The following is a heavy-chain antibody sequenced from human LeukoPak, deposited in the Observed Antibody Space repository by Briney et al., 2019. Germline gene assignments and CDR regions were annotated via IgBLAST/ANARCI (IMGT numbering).Heavy chain of an antibody. CDR3: ASSSFQYYDFWSGSYYYYYYGMDV. J-gene: IGHJ6*02. D-gene: IGHD3-3*01. V-gene: IGHV5-51*01. CDR2: IYPGDSDT. Sequence: GESLKISCKGSGYSFTSYWIGWVRQMPGKGLEWMGIIYPGDSDTRYSPPFQGQVTISADKSISTAYLQWSSLKASDTAMYYCASSSFQYYDFWSGSYYYYYYGMDVWGQGTTVTVSS. CDR1: GYSFTSYW.